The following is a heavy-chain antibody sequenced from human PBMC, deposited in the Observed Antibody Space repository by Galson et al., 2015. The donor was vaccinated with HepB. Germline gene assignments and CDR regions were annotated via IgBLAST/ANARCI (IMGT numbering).Heavy chain of an antibody. J-gene: IGHJ4*02. Sequence: SVKVSCKAAGYTFTNNGISWVRQAPGRGLEWVGWISTNSGKTTYAWRLLGRLTLTTDTSTSTAYMELRSLRSDDTAIYYCARDRSHSLDFWGQGTLVTVSS. CDR2: ISTNSGKT. CDR1: GYTFTNNG. D-gene: IGHD2-15*01. V-gene: IGHV1-18*04. CDR3: ARDRSHSLDF.